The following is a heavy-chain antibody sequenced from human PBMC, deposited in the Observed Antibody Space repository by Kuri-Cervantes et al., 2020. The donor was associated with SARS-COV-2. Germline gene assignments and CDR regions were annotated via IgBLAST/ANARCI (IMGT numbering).Heavy chain of an antibody. CDR3: ARSELEPIGRYFDY. CDR1: GGTFSRYT. D-gene: IGHD1-1*01. V-gene: IGHV1-69*05. Sequence: SVKVSCKASGGTFSRYTISWVRQAPGQGLEWMGGIIPIFGTANYAQKLQGRVTMTTDTSTSTAYMELRSLRSDDTAVYYCARSELEPIGRYFDYWGQGTLVTVSS. CDR2: IIPIFGTA. J-gene: IGHJ4*02.